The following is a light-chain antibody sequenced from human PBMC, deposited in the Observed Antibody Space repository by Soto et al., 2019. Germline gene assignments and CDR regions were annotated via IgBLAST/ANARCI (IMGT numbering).Light chain of an antibody. J-gene: IGLJ3*02. Sequence: QSALTQPASVSGSPGQSITISCTGTSSDIGTYNSVSWYQHHPGKAPKLLIFEVIDRPSGVSDRFSGSKSGNTASLTISSLQPEDEADYYCCSYTSTYTLVFGGGTKLTVL. CDR1: SSDIGTYNS. V-gene: IGLV2-14*01. CDR3: CSYTSTYTLV. CDR2: EVI.